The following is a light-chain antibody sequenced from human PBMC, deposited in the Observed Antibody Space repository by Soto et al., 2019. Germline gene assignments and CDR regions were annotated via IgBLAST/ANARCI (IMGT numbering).Light chain of an antibody. CDR2: GAS. CDR1: QDISRY. Sequence: DIQLTQSPSFLSASVGDRITITCRASQDISRYLVWYQQKPGKAPKLLIYGASTLQSGVPSRFSGSGSGREFTLTISTLQPEDFATYYCRQRSYYPYTFGQGTKRQIK. J-gene: IGKJ2*01. V-gene: IGKV1-9*01. CDR3: RQRSYYPYT.